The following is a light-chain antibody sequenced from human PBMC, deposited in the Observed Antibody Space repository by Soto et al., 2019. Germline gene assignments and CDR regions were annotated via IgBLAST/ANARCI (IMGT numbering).Light chain of an antibody. J-gene: IGKJ4*01. CDR1: QSISSW. CDR2: DAS. Sequence: DIQMTQSPSTQSASVGDRVTITCRASQSISSWLAWYQQKPGKAPKLLIYDASSLESGVPSRFSGSGSGTEFTLTISSLQPDDFATYYCQQYNSYPLTFGGGTKWIS. V-gene: IGKV1-5*01. CDR3: QQYNSYPLT.